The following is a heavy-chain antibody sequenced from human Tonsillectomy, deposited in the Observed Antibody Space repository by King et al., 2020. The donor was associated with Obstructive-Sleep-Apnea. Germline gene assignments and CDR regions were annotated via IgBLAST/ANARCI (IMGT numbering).Heavy chain of an antibody. CDR2: IEGDGDST. Sequence: VQLVESGGALVQPGGSLRLSCAASGFTFNNYVMTWFRQAPGKGLEWVSSIEGDGDSTYSADSVKGRFTISRDNSKNTLYLQMNRVRAEDTAIYYCATSWSGYYYFDYWGQGSLVTVSS. CDR1: GFTFNNYV. J-gene: IGHJ4*02. V-gene: IGHV3-23*04. D-gene: IGHD3-3*01. CDR3: ATSWSGYYYFDY.